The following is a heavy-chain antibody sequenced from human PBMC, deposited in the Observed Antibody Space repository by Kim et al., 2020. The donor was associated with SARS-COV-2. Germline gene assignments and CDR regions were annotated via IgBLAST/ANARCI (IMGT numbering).Heavy chain of an antibody. V-gene: IGHV3-9*01. D-gene: IGHD6-13*01. J-gene: IGHJ6*02. CDR3: AKDIAGIAAAHGMDV. Sequence: DSVKGRFTISRDNAKNSLYLQMNSLRAEDTALYYCAKDIAGIAAAHGMDVWGQGTTVTVSS.